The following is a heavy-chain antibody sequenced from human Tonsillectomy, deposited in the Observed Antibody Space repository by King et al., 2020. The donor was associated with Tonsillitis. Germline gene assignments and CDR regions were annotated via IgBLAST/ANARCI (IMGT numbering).Heavy chain of an antibody. J-gene: IGHJ3*02. V-gene: IGHV3-30*01. CDR1: GFTFSSYA. CDR2: ISYDGSNK. D-gene: IGHD3-22*01. CDR3: ARGEXXSSGYYDAFDX. Sequence: EQLVQSGGGVVQPGRSLRLSCAASGFTFSSYAMHWVRQAPGKGLEWVAVISYDGSNKYYADSVKGRFTISRDNSKNTLYLQMNSLRVEDTAVYYCARGEXXSSGYYDAFDXXGQGTMVTVSS.